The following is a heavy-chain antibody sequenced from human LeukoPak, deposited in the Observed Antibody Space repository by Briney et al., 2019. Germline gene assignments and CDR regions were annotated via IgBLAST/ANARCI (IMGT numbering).Heavy chain of an antibody. Sequence: SEALSLTCAVYGGSFSGYYWSWIRQPPGKGLEWIGEINHSGSTNYNPSLKSRVTISVDTSKNQFSLKLSSVTAADTAVYYCARGRGYSYQGELNWFDYWGQGTLVTVSS. V-gene: IGHV4-34*01. CDR2: INHSGST. D-gene: IGHD5-18*01. J-gene: IGHJ4*02. CDR3: ARGRGYSYQGELNWFDY. CDR1: GGSFSGYY.